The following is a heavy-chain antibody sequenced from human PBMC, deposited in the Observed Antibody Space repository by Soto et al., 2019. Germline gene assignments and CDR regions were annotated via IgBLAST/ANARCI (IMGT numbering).Heavy chain of an antibody. Sequence: QVQLQESGPRLVKPSETLSLTCAVSGASMISPHWWSWVRQYPAKGPEWIGDIYQSGITNYNPFLKRRVTISLDKSKNEFSLRLTSVTAADTAVYFCARETDNEWYFDVWGRGALVTVSS. J-gene: IGHJ2*01. V-gene: IGHV4-4*02. CDR2: IYQSGIT. CDR3: ARETDNEWYFDV. CDR1: GASMISPHW.